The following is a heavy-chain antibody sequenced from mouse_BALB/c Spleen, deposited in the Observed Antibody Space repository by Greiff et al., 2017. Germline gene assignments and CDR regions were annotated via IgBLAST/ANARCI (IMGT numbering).Heavy chain of an antibody. D-gene: IGHD2-2*01. J-gene: IGHJ3*01. Sequence: QVQLKQSGAELVRPGSSVKISCKASGYAFSSYWMNWVKQRPGQGLEWIGQIYPGDGDTNYNGKFKGKATLTADKSSSTAYMQLSSLTSEDSAVYFCARGLRREFAYWGQGTLVTVSA. V-gene: IGHV1-80*01. CDR1: GYAFSSYW. CDR2: IYPGDGDT. CDR3: ARGLRREFAY.